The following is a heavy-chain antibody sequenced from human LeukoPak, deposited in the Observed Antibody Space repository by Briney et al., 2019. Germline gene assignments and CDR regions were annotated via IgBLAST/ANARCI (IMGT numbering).Heavy chain of an antibody. D-gene: IGHD6-19*01. CDR1: GGTFRSYA. Sequence: SVKVSCKASGGTFRSYAISWVRQAPGQGLEWMGRIIPIFGTANYAQKFQGRVTITTDESTSTAYMELSSLRSEDTAVYYCARSAGYSSGWYYYWGQGTLVTVSS. J-gene: IGHJ4*02. CDR2: IIPIFGTA. V-gene: IGHV1-69*05. CDR3: ARSAGYSSGWYYY.